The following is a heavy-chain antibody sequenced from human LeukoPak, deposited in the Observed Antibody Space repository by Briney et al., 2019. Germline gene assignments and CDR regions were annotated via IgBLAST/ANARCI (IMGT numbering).Heavy chain of an antibody. J-gene: IGHJ4*02. CDR3: ARATSDFWSGYPYDY. CDR2: IIPIFGTA. CDR1: GGTFSSYA. D-gene: IGHD3-3*01. Sequence: GATVKVCCKASGGTFSSYAISWVRQAPGQGLEWMGGIIPIFGTANYAQKFQGRVTITADESTSTAYMELSSLRSEDTAVYYCARATSDFWSGYPYDYWGQGTLVTVSS. V-gene: IGHV1-69*13.